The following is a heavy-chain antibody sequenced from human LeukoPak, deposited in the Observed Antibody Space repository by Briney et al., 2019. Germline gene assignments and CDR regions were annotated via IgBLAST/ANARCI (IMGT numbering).Heavy chain of an antibody. CDR1: GYSFTSXX. CDR3: ARRWYEALDI. CDR2: IYPXDSDT. Sequence: GESLKISCKGSGYSFTSXXXXWVRQMPGXXXEWMGIIYPXDSDTXXXXSXRXXXXISADKSISTAYLQWSSLKASDTAMYYCARRWYEALDIWGQGTMVTVSS. V-gene: IGHV5-51*01. J-gene: IGHJ3*02. D-gene: IGHD6-13*01.